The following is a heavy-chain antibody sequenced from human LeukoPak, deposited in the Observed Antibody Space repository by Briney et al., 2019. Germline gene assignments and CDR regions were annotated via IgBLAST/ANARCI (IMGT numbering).Heavy chain of an antibody. CDR3: ARGRGRQWLVAFDY. Sequence: SETLSLTCTVSGGSISSYYWSWIRQPPGKGLEWIGYIYYSGSTNYNPSLKSRVTISVDTSKNQFSLKLSSVTAADTAVYYCARGRGRQWLVAFDYWGQGTLVTASS. CDR1: GGSISSYY. D-gene: IGHD6-19*01. V-gene: IGHV4-59*12. CDR2: IYYSGST. J-gene: IGHJ4*02.